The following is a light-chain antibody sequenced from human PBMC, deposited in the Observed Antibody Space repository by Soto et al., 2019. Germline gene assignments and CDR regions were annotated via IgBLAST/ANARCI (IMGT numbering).Light chain of an antibody. CDR2: KAS. V-gene: IGKV1-5*03. CDR1: QSISSW. CDR3: QQYDSYWT. Sequence: DIQMTQSPSTLSASVGDRVTITCRASQSISSWLAWYQQKPGKAPKLLIYKASSLESGVPSRFSGSGSGTEFTLTLSSLQPYDFATYYCQQYDSYWTFGQGTKVEIK. J-gene: IGKJ1*01.